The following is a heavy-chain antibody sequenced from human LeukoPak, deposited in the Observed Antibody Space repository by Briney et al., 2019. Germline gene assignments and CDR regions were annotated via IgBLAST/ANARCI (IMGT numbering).Heavy chain of an antibody. Sequence: SETLSLTCAVYGGSFSDYYWGWIRQPPGKGLEWIGGINHSGSTYYNPSLKSRVTISIDTSKNQFSLMLTSVTAADTAVYYCASLHQVRGFTVFDYWGLGALVTVSS. CDR1: GGSFSDYY. V-gene: IGHV4-34*01. CDR3: ASLHQVRGFTVFDY. D-gene: IGHD3-10*01. J-gene: IGHJ4*02. CDR2: INHSGST.